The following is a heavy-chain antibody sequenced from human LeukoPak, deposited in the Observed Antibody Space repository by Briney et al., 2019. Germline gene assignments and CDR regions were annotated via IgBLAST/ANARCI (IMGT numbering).Heavy chain of an antibody. D-gene: IGHD3-22*01. CDR3: TTDGPGYYYDSSGSPPL. V-gene: IGHV3-66*01. CDR2: IYSGGST. CDR1: GFTVSSNY. Sequence: GGSLRLSCAASGFTVSSNYMSRVRQAPGKGLEWVSVIYSGGSTSYADPVKGRFTISRDDSKTTVYLQMNSLKTEDTAVYYCTTDGPGYYYDSSGSPPLWGQGTLVTVSS. J-gene: IGHJ4*02.